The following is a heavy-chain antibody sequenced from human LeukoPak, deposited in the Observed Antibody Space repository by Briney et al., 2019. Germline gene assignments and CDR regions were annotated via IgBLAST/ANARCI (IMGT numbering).Heavy chain of an antibody. V-gene: IGHV3-53*01. CDR1: GGSITPYY. Sequence: ETLSLTCTVSGGSITPYYWSWVRQAPGKGLECVSLIYGGGDTYYADSVKGRFTISRDNSKNTLYLQMNSLRAEDAAVHYCAVLTSGWRFQHWGQGTLVAVSS. CDR2: IYGGGDT. D-gene: IGHD6-19*01. CDR3: AVLTSGWRFQH. J-gene: IGHJ1*01.